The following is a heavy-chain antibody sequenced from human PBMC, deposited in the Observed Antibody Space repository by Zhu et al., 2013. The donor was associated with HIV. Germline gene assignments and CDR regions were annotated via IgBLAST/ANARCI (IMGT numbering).Heavy chain of an antibody. V-gene: IGHV1-8*01. J-gene: IGHJ3*02. CDR3: ARAPYDAFDI. CDR1: GYTFGSYE. Sequence: QVQLVQSGSEVKKAGASVKVSCKSSGYTFGSYEINWLRQATGQGPEWIGWMNPNSGNRDYAQKFQGRVTMTTDTSTSTAYMEVTNLTSDDTAVYYCARAPYDAFDIWGQGTVVTVSS. CDR2: MNPNSGNR.